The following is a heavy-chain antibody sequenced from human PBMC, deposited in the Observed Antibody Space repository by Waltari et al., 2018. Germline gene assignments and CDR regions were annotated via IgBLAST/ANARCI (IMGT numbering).Heavy chain of an antibody. V-gene: IGHV3-7*01. Sequence: EVQLVESGGGLVQPGGSLRLSCAASGFTFSSYWMTWVRQAPGKGLEWVANIKQDGSEKHYVDSVKGRFTSSRDNAKNSLYLQMNSLRAEDTAVYYCARELTGIIFDYWGQGTLVTVSS. CDR2: IKQDGSEK. CDR1: GFTFSSYW. CDR3: ARELTGIIFDY. J-gene: IGHJ4*02. D-gene: IGHD1-1*01.